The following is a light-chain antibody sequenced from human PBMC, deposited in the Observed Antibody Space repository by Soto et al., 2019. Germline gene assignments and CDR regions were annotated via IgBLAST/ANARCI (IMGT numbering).Light chain of an antibody. CDR1: QSVSNN. V-gene: IGKV3-15*01. J-gene: IGKJ1*01. Sequence: ILMTQSPATLSVSPGERATLSCRASQSVSNNLAWYQQKPGQAPRLLIYDASTLATGIPARFSGSGSGTEFTLTIGGLQSEDFAVYYCQQYNNWPPWTFGQGTKVEIK. CDR2: DAS. CDR3: QQYNNWPPWT.